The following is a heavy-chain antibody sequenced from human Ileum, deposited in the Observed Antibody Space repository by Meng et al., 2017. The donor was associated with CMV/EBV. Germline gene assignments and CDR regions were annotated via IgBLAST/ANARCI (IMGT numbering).Heavy chain of an antibody. J-gene: IGHJ4*02. CDR3: ARGHDGYNFNY. V-gene: IGHV3-23*01. D-gene: IGHD5-24*01. CDR1: GFTFSTYA. CDR2: ITGNGDTT. Sequence: GGSLRLSCAASGFTFSTYAMSWVRQAPGKGLEWVSAITGNGDTTFYTESVKGRFTISRDNSKSTLYLQMTSLRAEDAAVYYCARGHDGYNFNYWGQGKLVT.